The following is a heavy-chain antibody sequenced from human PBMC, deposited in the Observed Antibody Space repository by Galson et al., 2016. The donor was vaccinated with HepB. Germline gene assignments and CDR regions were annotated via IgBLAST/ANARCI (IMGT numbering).Heavy chain of an antibody. V-gene: IGHV6-1*01. D-gene: IGHD3-10*01. CDR2: TFYRSTWEN. J-gene: IGHJ6*02. CDR1: GDSVYNNGAA. Sequence: CAISGDSVYNNGAAWVWIRQSPSRGLEWLGRTFYRSTWENHYAGSVKNRITINPDTSKNQVSLQVNSVTPEDTAVYYCARVVELGRGFHVWGQGTTVTVSS. CDR3: ARVVELGRGFHV.